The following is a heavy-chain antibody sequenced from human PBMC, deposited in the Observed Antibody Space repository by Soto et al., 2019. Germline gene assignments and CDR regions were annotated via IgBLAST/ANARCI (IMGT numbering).Heavy chain of an antibody. CDR3: ARVGRYGWDFEH. J-gene: IGHJ4*02. CDR1: EFSFRSYW. CDR2: INEDGSQK. V-gene: IGHV3-7*01. Sequence: GWSLRLSCAASEFSFRSYWMTLVRQAPGKGLEWVALINEDGSQKYYVGSVKGRFIISRDNAKDSVYMQMDSLRAGDTAVYFCARVGRYGWDFEHWGEGTLVTVSS. D-gene: IGHD5-18*01.